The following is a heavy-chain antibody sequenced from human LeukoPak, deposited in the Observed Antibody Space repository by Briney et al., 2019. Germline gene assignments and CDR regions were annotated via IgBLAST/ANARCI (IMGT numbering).Heavy chain of an antibody. V-gene: IGHV4-34*01. J-gene: IGHJ6*03. CDR2: INHSGST. CDR1: GGSFSGYY. D-gene: IGHD5-18*01. CDR3: ARGGAAMATPYYYYYMDV. Sequence: PWETLSLTCAVYGGSFSGYYWSWIRQPPGKGLEWIGVINHSGSTNYNPSLKSRVTISVDTSKNQFSLKLSPVTAADTAVYYCARGGAAMATPYYYYYMDVWGKGTTVTVSS.